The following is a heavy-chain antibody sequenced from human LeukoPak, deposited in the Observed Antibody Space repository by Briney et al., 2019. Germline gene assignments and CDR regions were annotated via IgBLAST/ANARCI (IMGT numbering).Heavy chain of an antibody. CDR1: GYTFTSYD. D-gene: IGHD5-24*01. V-gene: IGHV1-8*03. CDR3: ARGGGGGYNLWSYYCYMDV. Sequence: GASVKVSCKASGYTFTSYDINWVRQATGQGLEWMGWMNPNSGNTGYAQKFQGRVTITRNTSISTAYMELSSLRSEDTAVYYCARGGGGGYNLWSYYCYMDVWGKGTTVTVSS. CDR2: MNPNSGNT. J-gene: IGHJ6*03.